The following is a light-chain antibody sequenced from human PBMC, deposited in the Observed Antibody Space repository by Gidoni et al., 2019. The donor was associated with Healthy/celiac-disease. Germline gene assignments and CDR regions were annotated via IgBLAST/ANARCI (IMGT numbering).Light chain of an antibody. CDR3: QQRSNWPT. CDR2: DAS. CDR1: QSVSSY. V-gene: IGKV3-11*01. J-gene: IGKJ4*01. Sequence: EIVFTQSPATLSLSPGESATLSCSASQSVSSYLAWYQQKPGQAPRLLIYDASNRATGIPARFSGSGSGTDFTLTISSLETEDFAVYYCQQRSNWPTFGGGTKVEIK.